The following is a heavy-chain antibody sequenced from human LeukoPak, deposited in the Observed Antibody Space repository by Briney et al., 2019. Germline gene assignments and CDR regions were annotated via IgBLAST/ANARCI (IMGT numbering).Heavy chain of an antibody. CDR2: ISYDGSNK. Sequence: PGGSLRLSCAASGFTFSSYAMHWVRQAPGKGLEWVAVISYDGSNKYYADSVKGRFTISRDNSKNTLYLQMNSLRAEDTAVYYCARTYYYGSGSYSPFDYWGQGTLVTVSS. CDR3: ARTYYYGSGSYSPFDY. CDR1: GFTFSSYA. D-gene: IGHD3-10*01. J-gene: IGHJ4*02. V-gene: IGHV3-30-3*01.